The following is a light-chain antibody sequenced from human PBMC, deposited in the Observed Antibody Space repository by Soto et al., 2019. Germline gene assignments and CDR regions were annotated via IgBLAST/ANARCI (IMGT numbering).Light chain of an antibody. V-gene: IGKV1-5*01. J-gene: IGKJ1*01. CDR2: DAS. Sequence: DIQMTQSTSTLSASVGDRVTITCRASQSISSWLAWYQQKPGKAPKLLIHDASSLESGVPSRFSGSGSGTEFTLTISSLQPDDFATYYCQQYNSYWTFGQGTKVDIK. CDR3: QQYNSYWT. CDR1: QSISSW.